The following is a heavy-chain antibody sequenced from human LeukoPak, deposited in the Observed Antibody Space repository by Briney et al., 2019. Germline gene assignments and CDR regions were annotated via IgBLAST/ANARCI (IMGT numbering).Heavy chain of an antibody. CDR2: ISYDGTNE. Sequence: GGSLRLSCAASGFTFGSYAIHWVRQAPGKGLEWMAVISYDGTNEYYADSVKGRFTISRDSSKNTLFLHMNTLRAEDTAIYYCAKDRTVGASYWYFDLWGRGTLVTVSS. CDR1: GFTFGSYA. J-gene: IGHJ2*01. V-gene: IGHV3-30*18. CDR3: AKDRTVGASYWYFDL. D-gene: IGHD1-26*01.